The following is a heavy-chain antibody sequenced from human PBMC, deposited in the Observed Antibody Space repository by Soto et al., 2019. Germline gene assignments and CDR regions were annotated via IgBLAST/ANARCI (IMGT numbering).Heavy chain of an antibody. CDR3: AKVTHRGPIAVAGPLGS. Sequence: QVHLVQFGAEVKKPGASVNVSCQASGSITNHHMHWVRQAPGQGLELLGIFNPSGLSTTYAQKFQGRVTITRDTSTSTVYMELSSLTSEDTAVYFCAKVTHRGPIAVAGPLGSWGQGTLVIVSS. J-gene: IGHJ4*02. D-gene: IGHD6-19*01. CDR1: GSITNHH. CDR2: FNPSGLST. V-gene: IGHV1-46*01.